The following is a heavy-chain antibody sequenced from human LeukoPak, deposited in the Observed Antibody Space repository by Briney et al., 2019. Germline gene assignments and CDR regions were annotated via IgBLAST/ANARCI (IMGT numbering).Heavy chain of an antibody. V-gene: IGHV4-61*01. J-gene: IGHJ3*02. Sequence: SETLSLTCTVSGGSVSSGSYYWGWIRQPPGKGLEWIGYIYYSGSTNYNPSLKSRVTISVDTSKNQFSLKLSSVTAADTAMYYCAREEAKWAAAGTSYAFDIWGQGTMVTVSS. CDR1: GGSVSSGSYY. CDR3: AREEAKWAAAGTSYAFDI. D-gene: IGHD6-13*01. CDR2: IYYSGST.